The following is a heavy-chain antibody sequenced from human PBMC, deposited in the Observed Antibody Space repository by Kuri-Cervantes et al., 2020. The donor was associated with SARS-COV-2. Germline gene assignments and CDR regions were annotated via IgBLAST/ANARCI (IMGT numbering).Heavy chain of an antibody. CDR2: IEDATDT. CDR1: GFTFSNYE. J-gene: IGHJ3*01. D-gene: IGHD6-13*01. CDR3: AKDQGIAAAGHAFDV. Sequence: ETLSLTCAASGFTFSNYEMHGVRQVTGNGLERVSQIEDATDTKCPDSVKGRFTISRDNSKNTLYLQMNSLRTGDTALYYCAKDQGIAAAGHAFDVWGLGTAVTVSS. V-gene: IGHV3-13*01.